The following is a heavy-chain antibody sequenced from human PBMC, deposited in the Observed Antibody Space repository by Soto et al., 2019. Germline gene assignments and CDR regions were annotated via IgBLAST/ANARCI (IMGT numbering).Heavy chain of an antibody. D-gene: IGHD1-26*01. CDR2: INPNSGGT. CDR1: GYTFTGYY. Sequence: QVQLVQSGAEVKKPGASVKVSCKASGYTFTGYYMHWVRQAPGQGLEWMGWINPNSGGTNYAQKFQDWVTMTRDTSISTAYMELSRLRSDDTAVYYGARELGGVYYCYGMDVWGQGTTVTVSS. CDR3: ARELGGVYYCYGMDV. V-gene: IGHV1-2*04. J-gene: IGHJ6*02.